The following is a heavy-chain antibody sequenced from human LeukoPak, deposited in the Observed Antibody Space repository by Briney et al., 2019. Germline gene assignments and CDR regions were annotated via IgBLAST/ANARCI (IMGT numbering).Heavy chain of an antibody. Sequence: GGSLRLSCAASGFTFSEYYMSWLREARGKGVEGVSYISSGSSFTQYTDSVRGRFTISRDNAKNSLHLQIHSLRAEDTAVYYCARSAGGSSYYFDCWGQGTLVTVSS. CDR3: ARSAGGSSYYFDC. CDR1: GFTFSEYY. CDR2: ISSGSSFT. J-gene: IGHJ4*02. V-gene: IGHV3-11*06. D-gene: IGHD6-13*01.